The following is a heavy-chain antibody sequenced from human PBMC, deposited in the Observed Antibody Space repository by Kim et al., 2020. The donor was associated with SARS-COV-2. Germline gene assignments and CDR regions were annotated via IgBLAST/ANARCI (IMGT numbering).Heavy chain of an antibody. J-gene: IGHJ4*02. CDR1: GFTFSNYW. CDR3: ARESSFGGVIVPDY. Sequence: GGSLRLSCAASGFTFSNYWMHWVRQAPGKGLMWVSRINKDGSSTKYADSVKGRFTISRDNAKDTLYLQMNSLRAEDTAVYYCARESSFGGVIVPDYWGQG. CDR2: INKDGSST. V-gene: IGHV3-74*03. D-gene: IGHD3-16*02.